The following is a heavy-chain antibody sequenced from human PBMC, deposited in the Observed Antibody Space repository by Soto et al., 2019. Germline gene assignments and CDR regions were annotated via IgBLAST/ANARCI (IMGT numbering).Heavy chain of an antibody. V-gene: IGHV3-11*01. J-gene: IGHJ4*02. D-gene: IGHD6-19*01. CDR3: ARRLQWQLRPLDS. Sequence: GGSLRLSCEGSGFTFNDYYMTWIRQAPGKGLEWVAYINILSTARDYADSVKGRFTISRDNAKNSLYLQMNGLRAEDTATYYCARRLQWQLRPLDSWGRGTLVTVSS. CDR1: GFTFNDYY. CDR2: INILSTAR.